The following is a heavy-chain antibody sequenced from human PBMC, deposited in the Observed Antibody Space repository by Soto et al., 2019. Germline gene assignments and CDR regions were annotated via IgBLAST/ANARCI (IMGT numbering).Heavy chain of an antibody. Sequence: QVQLVQSGAEVKKPGASVKVSCKASGYTFTSYGISWVRQAPGQGLEWMGWISAYNGNTNYAQKLQGRVTMTTDTSTSTAYMERRSLRSDDTAGYYCARDRVTIFGVVNLWYFELWGRGTLVTVSS. D-gene: IGHD3-3*01. J-gene: IGHJ2*01. V-gene: IGHV1-18*01. CDR3: ARDRVTIFGVVNLWYFEL. CDR1: GYTFTSYG. CDR2: ISAYNGNT.